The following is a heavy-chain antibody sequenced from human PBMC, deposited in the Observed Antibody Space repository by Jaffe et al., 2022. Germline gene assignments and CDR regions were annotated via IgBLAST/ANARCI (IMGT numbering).Heavy chain of an antibody. D-gene: IGHD3-10*01. Sequence: QVQLVESGGGVVQPGGSLRLSCAASGFTFSSYGMHWVRQAPGKGLEWVAFIRYDGSNKYYADSVKGRFTISRDNSKNTLYLQMNSLRAEDTAVYYCAKDWFGVNEFDYWGQGTLVTVSS. CDR2: IRYDGSNK. V-gene: IGHV3-30*02. J-gene: IGHJ4*02. CDR1: GFTFSSYG. CDR3: AKDWFGVNEFDY.